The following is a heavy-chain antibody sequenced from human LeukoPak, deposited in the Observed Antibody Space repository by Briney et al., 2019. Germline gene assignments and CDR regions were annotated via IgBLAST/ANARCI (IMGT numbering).Heavy chain of an antibody. CDR2: ISTHNGNT. V-gene: IGHV1-18*01. Sequence: EASVKASCKASGYTFTYYGITWVRQAPGQGLEWMGWISTHNGNTNYAQNLQGRVTMTTDTSTGTAYMELRSLTSDDTAVYYCVRGGHTTMVEFDFWGQGTLVIVSS. CDR1: GYTFTYYG. J-gene: IGHJ4*02. CDR3: VRGGHTTMVEFDF. D-gene: IGHD5-18*01.